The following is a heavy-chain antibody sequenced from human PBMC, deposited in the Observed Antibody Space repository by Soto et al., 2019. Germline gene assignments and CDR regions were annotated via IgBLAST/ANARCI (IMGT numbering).Heavy chain of an antibody. V-gene: IGHV4-4*08. Sequence: SETLSLTCSVSGGSIGTFYWSWIRQPPGKRLEWIGFVYSGGNANYTNYNPSLKSRVTISVDTFKNQFSLNLNSVTASDTAVYFCVSQRTSVLTQAYFDYWGPGALVTVSS. J-gene: IGHJ4*02. CDR2: VYSGGNANYT. D-gene: IGHD2-8*01. CDR1: GGSIGTFY. CDR3: VSQRTSVLTQAYFDY.